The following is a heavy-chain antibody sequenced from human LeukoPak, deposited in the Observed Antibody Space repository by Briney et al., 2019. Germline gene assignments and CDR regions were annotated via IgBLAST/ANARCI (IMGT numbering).Heavy chain of an antibody. D-gene: IGHD3-10*01. V-gene: IGHV4-38-2*01. J-gene: IGHJ6*03. CDR3: PRLSYYDYYMDV. CDR2: IYHTGST. CDR1: RFSISSDNY. Sequence: SETLSLTCAVSRFSISSDNYWGWIRQPPGKGLEWIGRIYHTGSTYYNPSLKRRATISVHTSNHQFALNLNSETATDTAVYIFPRLSYYDYYMDVWGRGTPVTVSS.